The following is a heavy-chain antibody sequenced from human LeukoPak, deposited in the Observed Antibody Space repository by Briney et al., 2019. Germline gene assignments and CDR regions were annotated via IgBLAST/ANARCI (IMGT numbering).Heavy chain of an antibody. D-gene: IGHD3-10*01. Sequence: GGSLRLSCAASEFTFSSYAMSWVRQAPGKGLEWVSGISGSGGSTYYADSVKGRFTISRDNSKNTLYLQMNSLRAEDTAVYYCAKRDYGSGSYSATFDYWGQGTLVTVSS. J-gene: IGHJ4*02. CDR3: AKRDYGSGSYSATFDY. CDR1: EFTFSSYA. CDR2: ISGSGGST. V-gene: IGHV3-23*01.